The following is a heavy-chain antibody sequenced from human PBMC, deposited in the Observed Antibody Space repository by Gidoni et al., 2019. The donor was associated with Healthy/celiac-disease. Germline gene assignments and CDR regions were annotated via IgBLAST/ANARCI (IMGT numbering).Heavy chain of an antibody. CDR2: IIPIFGTA. J-gene: IGHJ5*02. V-gene: IGHV1-69*06. CDR3: ARDWYSSWARGYWFDP. Sequence: QVQLVQSAAEVKKPGPSVKSSCKASGGTVRSCAISWERQAPGQGLECRGGIIPIFGTANYAQKFQGRVTITADKSTSTAYMELISLRSEDTAVYYCARDWYSSWARGYWFDPWGQGTLLTVSS. CDR1: GGTVRSCA. D-gene: IGHD6-13*01.